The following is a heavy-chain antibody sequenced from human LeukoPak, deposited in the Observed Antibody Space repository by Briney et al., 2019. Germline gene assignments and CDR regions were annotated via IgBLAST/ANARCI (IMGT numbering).Heavy chain of an antibody. CDR2: IRWNSGSI. J-gene: IGHJ4*02. CDR3: AKDLTTVTTNQFDY. V-gene: IGHV3-9*01. CDR1: GFSFDDYA. Sequence: GGSLRLSCAASGFSFDDYAMHWVRHAPGKGLEWGSGIRWNSGSIGYADSVKGRFTISRDNAKNSLYLQMNSLRAEDTALYYCAKDLTTVTTNQFDYWGQGTLVTVSS. D-gene: IGHD4-17*01.